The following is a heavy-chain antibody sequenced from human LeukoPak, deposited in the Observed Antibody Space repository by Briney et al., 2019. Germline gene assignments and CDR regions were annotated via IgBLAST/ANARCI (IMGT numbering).Heavy chain of an antibody. Sequence: SETLSLTCTVSGDSIDNDNYYWACLRQPPGKGLEWIGSIYYSGTTYYNPSLNSRVSISGDTANNPFSLKVSSVTAADTAVYYCARQKRLLPNWFDPWGQGTLVTVS. CDR1: GDSIDNDNYY. J-gene: IGHJ5*02. V-gene: IGHV4-39*01. CDR2: IYYSGTT. CDR3: ARQKRLLPNWFDP. D-gene: IGHD2-21*02.